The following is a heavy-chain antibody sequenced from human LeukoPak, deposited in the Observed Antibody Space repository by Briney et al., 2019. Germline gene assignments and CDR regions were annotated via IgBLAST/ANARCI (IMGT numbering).Heavy chain of an antibody. J-gene: IGHJ4*02. CDR1: GYTFTSYY. CDR3: ARLLRNIAAAVYYFDY. D-gene: IGHD6-13*01. V-gene: IGHV1-46*01. Sequence: GASVKVSCKASGYTFTSYYMHWVRQAPGQGLEWMGILNPSGGTTIYAQKFQGRVTMTRDMSTSTVYMELSSLRSEDTAVYYCARLLRNIAAAVYYFDYWGQGTLVTVSS. CDR2: LNPSGGTT.